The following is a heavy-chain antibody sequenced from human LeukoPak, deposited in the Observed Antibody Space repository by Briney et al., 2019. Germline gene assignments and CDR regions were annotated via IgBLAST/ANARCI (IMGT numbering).Heavy chain of an antibody. Sequence: PGGSLRLSCAASGFTFSSYGMHWVRQAPGKGLEWVAVIWYDGSNKYYADSVKGRFTISRDNSKNTLYLQMNSLRAEDTAVYYCARGRFLEWLPAFDYWGQGTLVTVSS. V-gene: IGHV3-33*01. J-gene: IGHJ4*02. D-gene: IGHD3-3*01. CDR1: GFTFSSYG. CDR3: ARGRFLEWLPAFDY. CDR2: IWYDGSNK.